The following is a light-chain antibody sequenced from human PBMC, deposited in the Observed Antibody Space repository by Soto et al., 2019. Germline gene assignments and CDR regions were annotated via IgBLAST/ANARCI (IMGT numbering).Light chain of an antibody. CDR1: QSVSSY. J-gene: IGKJ1*01. V-gene: IGKV3-11*01. CDR2: DAS. Sequence: EIVWKQSVGTLSLSPGERATLSCRASQSVSSYLAWYQQKPGQAPRLLIYDASNRATGIPARFSGSGSGTDFTLTISSLEPEDFAVYYCQQRSNWPWTFGQGTKVDIK. CDR3: QQRSNWPWT.